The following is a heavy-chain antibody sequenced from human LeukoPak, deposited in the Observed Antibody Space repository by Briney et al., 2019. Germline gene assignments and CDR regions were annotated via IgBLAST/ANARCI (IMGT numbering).Heavy chain of an antibody. CDR1: GFTFSSYW. J-gene: IGHJ6*03. Sequence: GGSLRLSCAASGFTFSSYWMHWVRQAPGKGLVWVSRINSDGCSTSYADSVKGRFTISRDNAKNTLYLQMNSLRAEDTAVYYCARDSGGTFYYYCYMDVWGKGTTVTVSS. CDR3: ARDSGGTFYYYCYMDV. CDR2: INSDGCST. D-gene: IGHD1-1*01. V-gene: IGHV3-74*01.